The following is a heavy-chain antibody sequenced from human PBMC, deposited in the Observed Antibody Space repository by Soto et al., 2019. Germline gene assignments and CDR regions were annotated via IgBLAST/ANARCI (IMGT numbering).Heavy chain of an antibody. CDR1: DYSFTSLG. D-gene: IGHD6-19*01. Sequence: ASVKVSCKAADYSFTSLGLSWARQAPGQGLEWMGWISGYNGNTKYAQRLQGRVTMTTDASTSTAYMELRGLTSDDTAVYYCARDQSTGWFGKESGMDVWGQGTTVTVSS. V-gene: IGHV1-18*01. J-gene: IGHJ6*02. CDR2: ISGYNGNT. CDR3: ARDQSTGWFGKESGMDV.